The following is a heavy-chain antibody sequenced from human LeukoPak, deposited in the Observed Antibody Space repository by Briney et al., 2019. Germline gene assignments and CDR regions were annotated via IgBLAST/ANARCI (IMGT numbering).Heavy chain of an antibody. V-gene: IGHV3-23*01. Sequence: GSLRLSCAGSGFTVSNNYMSWVRQAPGKGLEWVSAISGSGGSTYYADSVKGRFTISRDNSKNTLYLQMNSLRAEDTAVYYCGKKNYYDSRGGGGYWGQGTLVTVSS. D-gene: IGHD3-22*01. CDR1: GFTVSNNY. CDR3: GKKNYYDSRGGGGY. J-gene: IGHJ4*02. CDR2: ISGSGGST.